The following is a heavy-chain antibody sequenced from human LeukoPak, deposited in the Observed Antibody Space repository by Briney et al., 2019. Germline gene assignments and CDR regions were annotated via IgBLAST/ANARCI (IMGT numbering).Heavy chain of an antibody. CDR2: ISPSGSTM. V-gene: IGHV3-48*03. J-gene: IGHJ3*01. CDR1: GFTFMSHE. D-gene: IGHD1-26*01. CDR3: AREGYSEILGAFDL. Sequence: GGSLRLSCAASGFTFMSHEMNWVRQAPGKGLEWVSYISPSGSTMYYADSVKGRFTISRDNARNPLYLQMNSLRAEDTAVYYCAREGYSEILGAFDLWGQGTMVTVSS.